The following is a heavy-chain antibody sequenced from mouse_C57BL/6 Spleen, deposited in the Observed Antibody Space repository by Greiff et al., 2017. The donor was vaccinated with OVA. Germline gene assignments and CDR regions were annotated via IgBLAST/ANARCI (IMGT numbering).Heavy chain of an antibody. Sequence: VQLQQSEAELVRPGASVTLSCKASGYTFTDYEMHWVKQTPVHGLEWIGAIDPETGGTAYNQKFKGKAILTADKSSSTAYMELRSLTSEDSAVYYCTRGAAGTWGQGTSVTVSS. CDR2: IDPETGGT. CDR1: GYTFTDYE. CDR3: TRGAAGT. V-gene: IGHV1-15*01. D-gene: IGHD1-1*02. J-gene: IGHJ4*01.